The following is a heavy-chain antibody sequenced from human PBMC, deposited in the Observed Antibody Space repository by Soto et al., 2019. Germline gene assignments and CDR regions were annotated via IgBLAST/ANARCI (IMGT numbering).Heavy chain of an antibody. V-gene: IGHV3-23*01. CDR1: GFTFSSYA. D-gene: IGHD3-3*01. J-gene: IGHJ4*02. Sequence: PGGSLRLSCAASGFTFSSYAMSWVRQAPGKGLEWVSAISGSGGSTYYADSVKGRFTISRDNSKNTLYLQMNSLRAEDTAVYYCAKDTPEYDFWSGYYATQQLLPDYWGQGTLVTVSS. CDR2: ISGSGGST. CDR3: AKDTPEYDFWSGYYATQQLLPDY.